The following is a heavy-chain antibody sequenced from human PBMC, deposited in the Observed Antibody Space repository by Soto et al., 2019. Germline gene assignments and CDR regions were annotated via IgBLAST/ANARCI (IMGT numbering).Heavy chain of an antibody. CDR1: GFTFSSYW. J-gene: IGHJ3*02. V-gene: IGHV3-7*01. Sequence: PGGSLRLSCAASGFTFSSYWMSWVRQAPGKGLEWVANIKQDGSEKYYVDSVKGRFTISRDNAKNSLYLQMNSLRAEDTAVYYCARIPYYDFWSGYYRAFAICGQGPIATVS. D-gene: IGHD3-3*01. CDR3: ARIPYYDFWSGYYRAFAI. CDR2: IKQDGSEK.